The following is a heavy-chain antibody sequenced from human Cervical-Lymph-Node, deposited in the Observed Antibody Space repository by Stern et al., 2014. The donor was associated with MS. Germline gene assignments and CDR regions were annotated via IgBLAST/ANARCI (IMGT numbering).Heavy chain of an antibody. CDR1: GYTFTDYG. V-gene: IGHV7-4-1*02. D-gene: IGHD6-13*01. J-gene: IGHJ5*02. CDR3: ARGAGPEQGRWFDP. CDR2: INTNTGSP. Sequence: QMQLVQSGSELKKPGASVTVSCKASGYTFTDYGMNWMRQAPGQGLEWMGWINTNTGSPSYAQGFTGRFVFSLETSVSTAYLKISSLKGEDTAVYYCARGAGPEQGRWFDPWGQGTLGIVSS.